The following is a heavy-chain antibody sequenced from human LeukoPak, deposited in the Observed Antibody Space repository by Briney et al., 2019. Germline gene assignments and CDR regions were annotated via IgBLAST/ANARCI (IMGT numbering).Heavy chain of an antibody. V-gene: IGHV4-59*01. CDR1: GGSISSYY. D-gene: IGHD2-15*01. Sequence: SETLSLTCTVSGGSISSYYWSWIRQPPGKGLEWTGYIYYSGSTNYNPSLKSRVTISVDTSKNQFSLKLSSVTAADTAVYYCARDGGYYFNYWGQGTLVTVSS. CDR3: ARDGGYYFNY. CDR2: IYYSGST. J-gene: IGHJ4*02.